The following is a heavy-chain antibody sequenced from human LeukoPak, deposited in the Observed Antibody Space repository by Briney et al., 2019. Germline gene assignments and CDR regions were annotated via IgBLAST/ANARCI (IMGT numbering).Heavy chain of an antibody. D-gene: IGHD5-12*01. J-gene: IGHJ5*02. Sequence: ASVKVSCKASGYTFDDEYIHWVRQAPGLGLEWMGWINPKNGDTNYAQRFQGRVTMTRDTSISTAYMELRRLRSDDSAVYYCARRVQKLVATSWFDPWGQGTLVAVSS. CDR2: INPKNGDT. V-gene: IGHV1-2*02. CDR1: GYTFDDEY. CDR3: ARRVQKLVATSWFDP.